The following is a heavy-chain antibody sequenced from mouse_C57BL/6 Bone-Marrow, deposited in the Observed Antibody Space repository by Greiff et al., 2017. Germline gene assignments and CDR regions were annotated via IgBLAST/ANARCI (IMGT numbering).Heavy chain of an antibody. D-gene: IGHD2-4*01. Sequence: QVQLQQPGAELVKPGASVKVSCKASGYTFTSYWMHWVKQRPGQGLEWIGRIHPSDSDTNYNQKFKGKATLTVDKSSSTAYMQLSILTSDDSAVYYCAIGDYYDYRRGAMDYWGQGTSVTVSS. J-gene: IGHJ4*01. CDR1: GYTFTSYW. CDR3: AIGDYYDYRRGAMDY. V-gene: IGHV1-74*01. CDR2: IHPSDSDT.